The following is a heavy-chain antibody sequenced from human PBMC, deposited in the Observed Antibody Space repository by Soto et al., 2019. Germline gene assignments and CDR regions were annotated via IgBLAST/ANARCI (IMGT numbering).Heavy chain of an antibody. CDR1: GFNFSDYY. V-gene: IGHV3-11*01. D-gene: IGHD1-26*01. J-gene: IGHJ3*02. CDR3: ARDHSVQWELPRHDAFDI. Sequence: PGRSMRLSCGASGFNFSDYYMSWIRKNTGKGLEWVSYISSSGSTIYYADSVKGRFTISRDNAKNSLYLQMNSLRAEDTAVYYCARDHSVQWELPRHDAFDIWGQGTMVTVSS. CDR2: ISSSGSTI.